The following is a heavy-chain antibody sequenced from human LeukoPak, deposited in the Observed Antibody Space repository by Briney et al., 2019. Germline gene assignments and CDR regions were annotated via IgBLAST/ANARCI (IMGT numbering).Heavy chain of an antibody. CDR3: ARGYSALGY. J-gene: IGHJ4*02. CDR1: GFIFSSHW. D-gene: IGHD6-13*01. Sequence: QAGGSLRLSCGASGFIFSSHWMTWVRQAPGKGLEWVASIKEDGSEKNYVDSVKGRFTISRDNAKNSLYLQMKSLRDEDTAVYSCARGYSALGYWGQGTLVTVSS. CDR2: IKEDGSEK. V-gene: IGHV3-7*01.